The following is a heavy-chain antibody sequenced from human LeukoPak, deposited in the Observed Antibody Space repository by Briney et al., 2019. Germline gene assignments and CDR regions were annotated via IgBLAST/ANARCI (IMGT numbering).Heavy chain of an antibody. V-gene: IGHV3-30*04. J-gene: IGHJ4*02. CDR2: ISHHGSDQ. CDR3: AAQPCSVGRCYLDY. D-gene: IGHD2-15*01. Sequence: GGSLRLSCAASGFTFSSYAMHWVRQAPGKGLEWVAAISHHGSDQFYADSVKGRFTISRDNSKNTLFLQMNSLGAEDTAVYYCAAQPCSVGRCYLDYWGQGTLVTVSS. CDR1: GFTFSSYA.